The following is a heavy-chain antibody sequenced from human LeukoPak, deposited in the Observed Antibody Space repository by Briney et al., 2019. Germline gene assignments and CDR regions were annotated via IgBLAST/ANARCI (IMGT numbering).Heavy chain of an antibody. CDR1: GFTFSDYY. D-gene: IGHD3-10*01. CDR3: ARVFEEVTMVRGWYYYYYMDV. V-gene: IGHV3-11*04. CDR2: ISSSGSTI. Sequence: PGGSLRLSCAASGFTFSDYYMSWIRQAPGKGLEWVSYISSSGSTIYYADSVKGRFTISRDNAKNSLYLQMNSLRAEDTAVYYCARVFEEVTMVRGWYYYYYMDVWGKGTTVTISS. J-gene: IGHJ6*03.